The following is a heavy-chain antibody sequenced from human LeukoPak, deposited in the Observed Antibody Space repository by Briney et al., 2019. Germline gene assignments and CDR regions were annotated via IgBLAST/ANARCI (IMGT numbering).Heavy chain of an antibody. V-gene: IGHV1-69*06. D-gene: IGHD5-12*01. Sequence: SVKVSCKASGGTFSSYAISWVRQAPGQGLEWMGGIIPIFGTANYAQKCQGRVTITADKSTSIAYMELSSMRSEDTAVYYCAREGGYDYYWFDPWGQGTLVTVSS. J-gene: IGHJ5*02. CDR3: AREGGYDYYWFDP. CDR1: GGTFSSYA. CDR2: IIPIFGTA.